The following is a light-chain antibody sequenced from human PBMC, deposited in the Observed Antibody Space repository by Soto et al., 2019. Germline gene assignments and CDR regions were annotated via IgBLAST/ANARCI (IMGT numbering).Light chain of an antibody. CDR2: AAS. Sequence: DIQLTQSPSFLSPSIGESVTITCRASQVISTSLAWYQVKPGKAPKLLIYAASTLESGVPSRFSATVSGTEISLTITSLQPEDFATYYCQQLFDSPITFRQGTRLEIK. CDR1: QVISTS. J-gene: IGKJ5*01. CDR3: QQLFDSPIT. V-gene: IGKV1-9*01.